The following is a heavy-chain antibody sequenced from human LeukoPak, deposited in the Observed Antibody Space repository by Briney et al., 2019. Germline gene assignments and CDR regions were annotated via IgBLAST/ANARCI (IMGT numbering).Heavy chain of an antibody. CDR1: GFTFSSYA. V-gene: IGHV3-23*01. CDR3: AKSSDFWSGYYTGGGELDY. Sequence: QPGGSLRLSCEASGFTFSSYAMSWVRQAPGKGLEWVSAISGSGGSTYYADSVKGRFTISRDNSKNTLYLQMNSLRAEDTAVYYCAKSSDFWSGYYTGGGELDYWGQGTLVTVSS. J-gene: IGHJ4*02. CDR2: ISGSGGST. D-gene: IGHD3-3*01.